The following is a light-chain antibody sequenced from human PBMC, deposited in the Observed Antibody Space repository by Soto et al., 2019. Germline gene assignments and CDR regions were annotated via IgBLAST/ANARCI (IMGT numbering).Light chain of an antibody. J-gene: IGLJ1*01. CDR3: SSALA. Sequence: QSALTQPPSASGSPGQSVTISCTGTTCDVGGYNYVSWYQHHPGKAPKLMIYEVNRRPSGVPDRFSGSKSGNTASLTISGLQAEDEADYYCSSALAFGTGTKLTVL. CDR1: TCDVGGYNY. CDR2: EVN. V-gene: IGLV2-8*01.